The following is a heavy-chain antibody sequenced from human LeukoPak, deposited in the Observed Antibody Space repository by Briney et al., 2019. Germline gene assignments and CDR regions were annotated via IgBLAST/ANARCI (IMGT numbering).Heavy chain of an antibody. CDR2: ISDTVRDT. CDR1: GFTFSAYG. V-gene: IGHV3-23*01. D-gene: IGHD4-17*01. Sequence: GESLRLSCAASGFTFSAYGMSWVRQAPGKGLEWVSHISDTVRDTWYANSVKGRFIISRDNSRDTVYLQMSSLRPEDTALYFCAKDNYGGIFASRGQGTLVTVSS. CDR3: AKDNYGGIFAS. J-gene: IGHJ4*02.